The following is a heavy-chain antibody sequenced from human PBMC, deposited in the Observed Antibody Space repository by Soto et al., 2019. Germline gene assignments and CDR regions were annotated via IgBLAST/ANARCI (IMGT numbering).Heavy chain of an antibody. J-gene: IGHJ4*02. CDR1: GGTFSSYA. Sequence: QVQLVQSGAEVKKPGSSVKVSCKASGGTFSSYAISWVRQAPGQGLEWMGGIIPIFGTANYAQKVQGRVTITADEYTSTAYLEVSSLGYGDTAVYFCARGGPGGFDYWGQGTLVTVSS. CDR3: ARGGPGGFDY. CDR2: IIPIFGTA. D-gene: IGHD3-10*01. V-gene: IGHV1-69*12.